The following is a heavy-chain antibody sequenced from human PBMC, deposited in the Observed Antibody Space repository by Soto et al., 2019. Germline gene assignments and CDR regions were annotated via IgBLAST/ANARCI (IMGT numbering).Heavy chain of an antibody. J-gene: IGHJ4*02. D-gene: IGHD5-18*01. CDR3: ARVSVSMAMGYFDY. V-gene: IGHV3-30-3*01. CDR2: ISYDGSNK. CDR1: GFTFISYA. Sequence: GGSLRLSCASSGFTFISYAMHWVRQAPGKGLEWVAVISYDGSNKYYADSVKGRFTISRDNSKNTLYLQMNSLRAEDTAVYYCARVSVSMAMGYFDYWGQGTLVTVSS.